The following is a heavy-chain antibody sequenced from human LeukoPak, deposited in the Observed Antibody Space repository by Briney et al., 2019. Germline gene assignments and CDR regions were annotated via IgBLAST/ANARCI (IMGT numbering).Heavy chain of an antibody. CDR3: AKELTTPIVVVPAAMMDV. Sequence: GRSLRLSCAASGFTFSSYGMHWVRQAPGKGLEWVAVISYDGSNKYYADSVKGRFTISRDNSKNTLYLQMNSLRAEDTAVYYCAKELTTPIVVVPAAMMDVWGQGTTVTVSS. V-gene: IGHV3-30*18. CDR2: ISYDGSNK. CDR1: GFTFSSYG. D-gene: IGHD2-2*01. J-gene: IGHJ6*02.